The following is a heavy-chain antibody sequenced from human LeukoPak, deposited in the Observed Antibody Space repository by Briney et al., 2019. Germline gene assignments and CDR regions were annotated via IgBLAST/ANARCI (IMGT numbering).Heavy chain of an antibody. CDR1: GGSFSGYY. J-gene: IGHJ3*02. CDR3: AREGIGTMIVVAHDAFDI. CDR2: INHSGST. D-gene: IGHD3-22*01. V-gene: IGHV4-34*01. Sequence: SETLSLTCAVYGGSFSGYYWRWIRQPPGEGLEWIGEINHSGSTNYNPSLKSRVTISVDTSKNQFSLKLSSVTAADTAVYYCAREGIGTMIVVAHDAFDIWGQGTMVTVSS.